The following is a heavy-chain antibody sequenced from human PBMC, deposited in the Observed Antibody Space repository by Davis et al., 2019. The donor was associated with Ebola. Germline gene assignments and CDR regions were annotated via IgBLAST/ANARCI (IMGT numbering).Heavy chain of an antibody. CDR3: ARDDSSSWYRYFQH. CDR1: GYTFTGYY. Sequence: AASVKVSCKASGYTFTGYYMHWVRQAPGQGLEWMGWINTNTGNPTYAQGFTGRFVFSLDTSVSTAYLQISSLKAEDTAVYYCARDDSSSWYRYFQHWGQGTLVTVSS. D-gene: IGHD6-13*01. V-gene: IGHV7-4-1*02. J-gene: IGHJ1*01. CDR2: INTNTGNP.